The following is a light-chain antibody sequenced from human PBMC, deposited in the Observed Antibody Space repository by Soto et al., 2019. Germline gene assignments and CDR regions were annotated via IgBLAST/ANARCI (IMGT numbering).Light chain of an antibody. CDR2: GAS. Sequence: EIVMTQSPATLAVSPGEKATLSCRASQSVSSNLAWYQQQPGQAPRLLIYGASTRATGIPARFSGSGSGTEFTLTISSLQSEDFAVYYCQQYNNWPGTFGQGNQVEIK. CDR1: QSVSSN. J-gene: IGKJ1*01. V-gene: IGKV3-15*01. CDR3: QQYNNWPGT.